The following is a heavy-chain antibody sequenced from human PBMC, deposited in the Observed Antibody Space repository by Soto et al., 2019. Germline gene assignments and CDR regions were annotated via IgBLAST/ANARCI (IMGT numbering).Heavy chain of an antibody. D-gene: IGHD2-8*02. CDR1: GFTFSDYY. V-gene: IGHV3-11*01. J-gene: IGHJ4*02. Sequence: QVQLVESGGGLVKPGGSLRLSCAASGFTFSDYYMSWIRQAPGKGLEWVSYISSSGSNIYYADSVKGRFTISRDNDKNSLYRQRNSLRAEDTAVYYWARRNPRQYCESEYYFDYWGQGTLVTVTS. CDR2: ISSSGSNI. CDR3: ARRNPRQYCESEYYFDY.